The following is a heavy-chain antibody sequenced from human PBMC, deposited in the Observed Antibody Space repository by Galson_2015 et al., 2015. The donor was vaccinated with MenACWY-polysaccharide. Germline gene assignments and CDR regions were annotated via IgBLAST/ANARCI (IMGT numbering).Heavy chain of an antibody. J-gene: IGHJ4*02. Sequence: SMRLCCAGYGLTVSCYGKGWVRPAPGKGLEWVSGLSPTTGNTYYADSVRGRFTISRDNSKNTLYLQMDRLRAEDTALYYCAKGAVHYGSGNYYDYWVQGTQVTVSS. CDR1: GLTVSCYG. CDR3: AKGAVHYGSGNYYDY. D-gene: IGHD3-10*01. CDR2: LSPTTGNT. V-gene: IGHV3-23*01.